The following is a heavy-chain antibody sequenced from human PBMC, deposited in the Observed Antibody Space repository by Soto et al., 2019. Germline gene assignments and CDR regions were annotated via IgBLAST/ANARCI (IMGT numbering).Heavy chain of an antibody. CDR2: IYFTEGT. J-gene: IGHJ4*02. CDR1: GGSITRSSHY. V-gene: IGHV4-39*02. Sequence: QLQLQESGPRLVKSSETLSLTCSVPGGSITRSSHYWGWIRQPPGTGREWIGTIYFTEGTYYNPSLKRRVTISVDASSNHLSLKLSSVTAADSAVYYCTSPHCHCGTCDFTYWGQGALVTVSA. CDR3: TSPHCHCGTCDFTY. D-gene: IGHD2-21*01.